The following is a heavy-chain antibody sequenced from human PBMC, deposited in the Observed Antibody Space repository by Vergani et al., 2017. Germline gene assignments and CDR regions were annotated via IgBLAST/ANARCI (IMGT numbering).Heavy chain of an antibody. CDR3: ARDPLIAVAGTTYYYYGMDV. J-gene: IGHJ6*02. D-gene: IGHD6-19*01. V-gene: IGHV1-2*02. CDR1: GYTFTGYY. Sequence: QVQLVQSGAEVKKPGASVKVSCKASGYTFTGYYMHWVQQAPGQGLEWMGWINPNSGGTNYAQKFQGRVTMTRDTSISTAYMELSSLRSEDTAVYYCARDPLIAVAGTTYYYYGMDVWGQGTTVTVSS. CDR2: INPNSGGT.